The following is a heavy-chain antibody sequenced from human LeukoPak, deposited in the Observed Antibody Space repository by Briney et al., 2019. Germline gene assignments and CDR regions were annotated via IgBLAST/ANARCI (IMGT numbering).Heavy chain of an antibody. CDR1: GFTFSSYW. CDR3: AREIGTVPSDAFDI. D-gene: IGHD3-10*01. V-gene: IGHV3-7*01. Sequence: GGSLRLSCAASGFTFSSYWMSWVRQAPGKGLEWVANIKQDGSEKYYVDSVKGRFTISRDNAKNSLYLQMNSLRAEDTAVYYCAREIGTVPSDAFDIWGQGTMVTVSS. J-gene: IGHJ3*02. CDR2: IKQDGSEK.